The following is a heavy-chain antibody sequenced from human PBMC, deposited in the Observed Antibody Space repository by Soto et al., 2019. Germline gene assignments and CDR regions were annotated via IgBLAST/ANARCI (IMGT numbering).Heavy chain of an antibody. Sequence: QVQLVESGGGVVQPGRSLRLSCAASEFTFSSYGMHWVRQAPGKGLEWVAVIWYDGSNEYYADSVKGRFTISRDNSKNTLYLQMNSLRAEDTAVYYCAREDYGSGSFDYWGQGTLVTVSS. CDR3: AREDYGSGSFDY. D-gene: IGHD3-10*01. V-gene: IGHV3-33*01. J-gene: IGHJ4*02. CDR1: EFTFSSYG. CDR2: IWYDGSNE.